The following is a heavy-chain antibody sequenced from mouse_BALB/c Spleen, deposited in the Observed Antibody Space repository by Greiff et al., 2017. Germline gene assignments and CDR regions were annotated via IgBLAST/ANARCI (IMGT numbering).Heavy chain of an antibody. CDR2: INPSTGYT. CDR1: GYTFTSYW. D-gene: IGHD2-2*01. V-gene: IGHV1-7*01. Sequence: QVQLKQSGAELAKPGASVKMSCKASGYTFTSYWMHWVKQRPGQGLEWIGYINPSTGYTEYNQKFKDKATLTADKSSSTAYMQLSSLTSEDSAVYYCARWFLDNWGQGTTLTVSS. J-gene: IGHJ2*01. CDR3: ARWFLDN.